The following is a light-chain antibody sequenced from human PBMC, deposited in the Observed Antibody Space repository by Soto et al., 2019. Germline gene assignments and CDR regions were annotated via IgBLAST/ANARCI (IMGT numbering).Light chain of an antibody. CDR1: QSVSNY. Sequence: EHLLTQSPAAQSLSPGERDTLSCRASQSVSNYIAWYQPKRGQPPRLLSYEVSNRAPGIPGRFSGRGSGKDFTLTIPSLEPADFAAYFCHQRYNWPRVTFGQGTRLAI. CDR3: HQRYNWPRVT. CDR2: EVS. J-gene: IGKJ5*01. V-gene: IGKV3-11*01.